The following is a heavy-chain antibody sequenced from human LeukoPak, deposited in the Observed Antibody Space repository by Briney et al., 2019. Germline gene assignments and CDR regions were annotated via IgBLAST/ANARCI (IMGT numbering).Heavy chain of an antibody. D-gene: IGHD3-10*01. J-gene: IGHJ5*02. Sequence: ASVRLSCAASGYTFTSYGMSWVRQAPGQGLEWMGYISDDNSNTNYAEKLKGRVAITRDTSTSTAYMELNSLRSDDTAVYHCARGNLLWFGELFRPGHTTDWFDPWGQGTLVTVSS. CDR2: ISDDNSNT. CDR3: ARGNLLWFGELFRPGHTTDWFDP. V-gene: IGHV1-18*01. CDR1: GYTFTSYG.